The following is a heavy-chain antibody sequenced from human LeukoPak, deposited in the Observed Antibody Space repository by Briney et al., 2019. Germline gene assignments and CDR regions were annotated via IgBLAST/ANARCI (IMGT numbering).Heavy chain of an antibody. Sequence: SGTLSLTCNVSGATVITSTHYGGWTRQPPGEGLEWLGSTHYGGNTYYKPSLNSRVTISVDTSKKQFSLKLTSVTAADTAVYYCAGRVGATIWTGMEFWGQGTLVTVSS. D-gene: IGHD1-26*01. V-gene: IGHV4-39*01. J-gene: IGHJ4*02. CDR1: GATVITSTHY. CDR3: AGRVGATIWTGMEF. CDR2: THYGGNT.